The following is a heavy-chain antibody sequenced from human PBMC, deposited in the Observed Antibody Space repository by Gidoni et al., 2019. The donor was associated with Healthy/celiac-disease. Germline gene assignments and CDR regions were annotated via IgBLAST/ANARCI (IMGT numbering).Heavy chain of an antibody. V-gene: IGHV3-30*18. D-gene: IGHD2-15*01. J-gene: IGHJ6*03. CDR3: AKDIVSHYYYMDV. CDR1: GFTFSSYG. Sequence: QVQLVESGGGVVQPGRSLRLSCAASGFTFSSYGMHWVRQAPGKGLEWVAVISYDGSNKYYADSVKGRFTISRDNSKNTLYLQMNSLRAEDTAVYYCAKDIVSHYYYMDVWGKGTTVTVSS. CDR2: ISYDGSNK.